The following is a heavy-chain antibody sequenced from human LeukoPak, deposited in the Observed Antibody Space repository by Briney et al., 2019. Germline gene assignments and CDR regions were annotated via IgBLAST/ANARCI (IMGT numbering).Heavy chain of an antibody. D-gene: IGHD5-12*01. Sequence: GGSLRLSCAASGFTFSSYGMHWVRQAPGKGLEWVAVISYDGSNKYYADSVKGRFTISRDNSKNTLYLQMNSLRAEDTAVYYCAKDLVATIYHYWGQGTLVTVSS. CDR2: ISYDGSNK. V-gene: IGHV3-30*18. J-gene: IGHJ4*02. CDR1: GFTFSSYG. CDR3: AKDLVATIYHY.